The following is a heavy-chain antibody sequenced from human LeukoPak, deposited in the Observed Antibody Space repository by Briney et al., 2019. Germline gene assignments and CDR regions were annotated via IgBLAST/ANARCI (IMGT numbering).Heavy chain of an antibody. D-gene: IGHD3-10*01. CDR2: VSDSGGT. V-gene: IGHV4-34*01. CDR3: ARGRDVGRSRGFIPYGMDV. CDR1: GGSFSVYY. Sequence: SETLSLTCAVSGGSFSVYYWGWLRQPPGKGLEWIGEVSDSGGTDYNPSLKSRVTMSVDTSKNQFSLRLSSVTAADTAVYYCARGRDVGRSRGFIPYGMDVWGQGTTVIVSS. J-gene: IGHJ6*02.